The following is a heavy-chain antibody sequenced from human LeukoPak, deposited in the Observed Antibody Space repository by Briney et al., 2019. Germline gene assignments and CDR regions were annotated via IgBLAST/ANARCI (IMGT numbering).Heavy chain of an antibody. D-gene: IGHD5-18*01. Sequence: SETLSLTCAVYGGSFSGYYWSWLRQPPRKGLERIGEINHSGSTNYNPSLTSRVTTSLDTPKNQFSPTLRSVTAADTAVYYCARGLISSPTWIQLWSAPGYWGQGTLVTVSS. V-gene: IGHV4-34*01. CDR2: INHSGST. CDR3: ARGLISSPTWIQLWSAPGY. J-gene: IGHJ4*02. CDR1: GGSFSGYY.